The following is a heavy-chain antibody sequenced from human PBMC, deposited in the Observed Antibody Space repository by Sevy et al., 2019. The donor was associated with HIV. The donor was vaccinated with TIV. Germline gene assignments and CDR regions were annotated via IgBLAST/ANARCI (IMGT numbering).Heavy chain of an antibody. D-gene: IGHD5-12*01. V-gene: IGHV4-34*01. J-gene: IGHJ6*02. CDR1: GGSFSGYY. Sequence: SETSLTCAVYGGSFSGYYWSWIRQPPGKGLEWIGEINHSGSTNYNPSLKSRVTISVDTSKNQFSLKLSSVTAADTAVYYCVGFKRYDSVYYYYYGMDVWGQGTTVTVSS. CDR3: VGFKRYDSVYYYYYGMDV. CDR2: INHSGST.